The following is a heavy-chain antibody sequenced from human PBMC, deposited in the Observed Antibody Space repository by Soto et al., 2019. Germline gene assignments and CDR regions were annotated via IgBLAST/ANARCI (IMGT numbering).Heavy chain of an antibody. CDR1: GFTFSSYA. D-gene: IGHD3-9*01. CDR3: AKGRDLLLDYDILTGHSDTVLDY. CDR2: ISGSGGST. V-gene: IGHV3-23*01. J-gene: IGHJ4*02. Sequence: PGWSLRLSCAASGFTFSSYAMSWVRQAPGKGLEWVSAISGSGGSTYYADSVKGRFTISRDNSKNTLYLQMNSLRAEDTAVYYCAKGRDLLLDYDILTGHSDTVLDYWGQGTLVTVSS.